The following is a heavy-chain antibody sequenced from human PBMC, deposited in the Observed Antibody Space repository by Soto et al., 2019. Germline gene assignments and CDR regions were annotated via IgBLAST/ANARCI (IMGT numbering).Heavy chain of an antibody. D-gene: IGHD6-19*01. V-gene: IGHV3-23*01. CDR2: ISGSGGST. CDR1: GFTFSRYA. CDR3: AKEIQYSSDWYSYFDY. Sequence: EVQLLESGGGLVQPGGSLRLSCAASGFTFSRYAMSWVRQAPGKGLEWVSAISGSGGSTYYADSVKGRFTISRDNSKNTLYLQMNSLRAEDTAVYYCAKEIQYSSDWYSYFDYWGQGTRVTVSS. J-gene: IGHJ4*02.